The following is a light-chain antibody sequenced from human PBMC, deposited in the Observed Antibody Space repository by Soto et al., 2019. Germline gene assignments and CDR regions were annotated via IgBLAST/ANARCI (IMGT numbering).Light chain of an antibody. Sequence: QSVLTQPASVSGSPGQSITISCTGTSSDVGSSNLVSWYQQHPGKAPKLMIYAGSKRPSGVSYRFSGSKSGNTASLTISGLQAEDEADYYCCSYAADNTVVFGGGTKLTVL. V-gene: IGLV2-23*01. CDR2: AGS. J-gene: IGLJ2*01. CDR3: CSYAADNTVV. CDR1: SSDVGSSNL.